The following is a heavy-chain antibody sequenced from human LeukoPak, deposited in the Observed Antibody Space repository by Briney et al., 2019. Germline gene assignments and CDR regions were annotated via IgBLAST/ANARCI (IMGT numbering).Heavy chain of an antibody. CDR2: IYYSGST. CDR3: ARDSTYYYDSSGYAFDI. D-gene: IGHD3-22*01. CDR1: GGSISSYY. V-gene: IGHV4-59*01. J-gene: IGHJ3*02. Sequence: SETLSLTCTVSGGSISSYYWSWIRQPPGKGLEWIGYIYYSGSTNYNPSLKSRVTISVDTSKNQFSLKLSSVTAADTAVYYCARDSTYYYDSSGYAFDIWGQGQWSPSLQ.